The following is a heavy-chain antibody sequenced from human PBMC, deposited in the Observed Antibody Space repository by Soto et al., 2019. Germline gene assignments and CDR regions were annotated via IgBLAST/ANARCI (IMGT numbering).Heavy chain of an antibody. CDR2: ISSNSAYI. D-gene: IGHD6-13*01. V-gene: IGHV3-21*01. Sequence: GGSLRLSCAVSGFPFCSFTMNWVRQAPGKGLEWVSTISSNSAYIYYTDALRGRFTISRDNSKNSLHLQMNSLRAEDTAVYYCTRDASRDSSARGWFDPWGPGTLVTVSS. CDR3: TRDASRDSSARGWFDP. J-gene: IGHJ5*02. CDR1: GFPFCSFT.